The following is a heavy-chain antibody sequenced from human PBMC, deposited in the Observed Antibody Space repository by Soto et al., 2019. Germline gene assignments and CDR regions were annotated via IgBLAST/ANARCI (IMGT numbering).Heavy chain of an antibody. Sequence: ASVKVSCKASGYTFTGYYMHWVRQAPGQGLEWMGWINPNSGGTNYAQKFQGWVTMTRDTSISTAYMELSRLRSDDTAVYYCARGRPVAPHLYYFDYWGQGTLVTVS. J-gene: IGHJ4*02. CDR2: INPNSGGT. CDR3: ARGRPVAPHLYYFDY. CDR1: GYTFTGYY. V-gene: IGHV1-2*04.